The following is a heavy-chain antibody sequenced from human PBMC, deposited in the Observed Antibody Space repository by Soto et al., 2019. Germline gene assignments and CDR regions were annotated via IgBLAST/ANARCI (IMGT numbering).Heavy chain of an antibody. CDR1: GLPFTSYA. CDR2: ISGSGGST. D-gene: IGHD6-13*01. J-gene: IGHJ4*02. CDR3: AKDRLSSSSWYCFDY. V-gene: IGHV3-23*01. Sequence: EVQLLESGGGLVQPGGSLGLSCAAHGLPFTSYAMSWVRKAPGKGLEWVSAISGSGGSTYYAASVKGRFTISRDNSKNTLYLQMNSLRAEDTAVYYCAKDRLSSSSWYCFDYWGQGTLVTVSS.